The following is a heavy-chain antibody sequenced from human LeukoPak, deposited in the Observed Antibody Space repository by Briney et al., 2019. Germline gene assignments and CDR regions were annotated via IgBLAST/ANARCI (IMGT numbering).Heavy chain of an antibody. CDR2: IKQDGSEK. V-gene: IGHV3-7*04. CDR3: ARDRYYYGSGSPILGY. D-gene: IGHD3-10*01. Sequence: GGSLRPSCAASGFTFSSYWMSWVRQAPGKGLEWVANIKQDGSEKYYVDSVKGRFTISRDNAKNSLYLQMNSLRAEDTAVYYCARDRYYYGSGSPILGYWGQGTLVTVSS. CDR1: GFTFSSYW. J-gene: IGHJ4*02.